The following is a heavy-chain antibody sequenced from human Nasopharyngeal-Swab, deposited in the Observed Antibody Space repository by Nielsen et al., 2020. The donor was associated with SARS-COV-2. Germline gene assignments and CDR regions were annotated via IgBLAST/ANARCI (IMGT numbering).Heavy chain of an antibody. CDR1: GGSISSYY. CDR3: ARGGYYRAYGMDV. J-gene: IGHJ6*02. D-gene: IGHD1-26*01. V-gene: IGHV4-4*07. Sequence: SETLSLTSTVPGGSISSYYWSWIRQPAGKGLEWIGRIYTSGSTNYNPFLMSRVTMSVDTSKNQFSLKLRSVTAADTDVYYCARGGYYRAYGMDVWGQGTTVTVSS. CDR2: IYTSGST.